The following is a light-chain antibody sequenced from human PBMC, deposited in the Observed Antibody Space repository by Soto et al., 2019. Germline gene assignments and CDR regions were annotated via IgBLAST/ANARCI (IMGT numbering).Light chain of an antibody. V-gene: IGLV2-14*01. Sequence: QSALTQPASVSGSPGQSITISCTGTNSDIGAYNYVSWYQQHPGKAPKLMIYDVTNRPSGVSNRFSGSKSGNTASLTISGLQADDEADYYCSSYTTTNTLIFGGGIKLTVL. CDR3: SSYTTTNTLI. CDR1: NSDIGAYNY. J-gene: IGLJ2*01. CDR2: DVT.